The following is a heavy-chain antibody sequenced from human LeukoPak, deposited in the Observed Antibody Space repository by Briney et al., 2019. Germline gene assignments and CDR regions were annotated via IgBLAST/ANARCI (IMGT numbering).Heavy chain of an antibody. CDR2: ISYDGSNK. CDR3: ARVAEWELRGPYRDAFDI. Sequence: GRSLRLSCAASGFTFSSYAMNWVRQAPGKGLEWAALISYDGSNKYYADSVKGRFTISRDNSKNTFYLQMNSLRAEDTAVYYCARVAEWELRGPYRDAFDIWGQGTMVTVSS. V-gene: IGHV3-30*04. J-gene: IGHJ3*02. CDR1: GFTFSSYA. D-gene: IGHD1-26*01.